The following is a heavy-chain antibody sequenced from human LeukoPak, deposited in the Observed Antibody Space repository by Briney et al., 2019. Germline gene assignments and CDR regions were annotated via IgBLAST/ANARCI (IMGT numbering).Heavy chain of an antibody. Sequence: GRSLRLSCAASGFTFGSYAMHWVRQAPGKGLEWVAFISYDGSNKYYADSVKGRLTISRDNSKNTLYLQMNSLRAEDTAVYYCARDGGGWGDYWGQGTLVTVSS. CDR2: ISYDGSNK. D-gene: IGHD3-16*01. V-gene: IGHV3-30-3*01. J-gene: IGHJ4*02. CDR3: ARDGGGWGDY. CDR1: GFTFGSYA.